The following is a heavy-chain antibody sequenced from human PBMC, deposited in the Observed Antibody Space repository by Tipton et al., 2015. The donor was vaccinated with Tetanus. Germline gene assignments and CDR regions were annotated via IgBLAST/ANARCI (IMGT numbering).Heavy chain of an antibody. Sequence: TLSLTCAVSGDSISSAGYSWSWIRQPPGKGLEWIGFIYHNGGTYYNPSLKSRATISVDRSKNQFSLKLSSVTAADTAVYFCARGGTMVHGVILQDHFYYWGQGMLVTVSS. J-gene: IGHJ4*02. CDR2: IYHNGGT. CDR3: ARGGTMVHGVILQDHFYY. D-gene: IGHD3-10*01. CDR1: GDSISSAGYS. V-gene: IGHV4-30-2*01.